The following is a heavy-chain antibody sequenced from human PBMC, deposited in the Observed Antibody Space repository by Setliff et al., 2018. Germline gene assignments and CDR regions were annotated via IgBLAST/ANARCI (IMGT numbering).Heavy chain of an antibody. D-gene: IGHD3-3*01. Sequence: TSETLSLTCTVYGGSFSNYYWSWIRQPPGKGLEWIGEINHSGSTNYNPSLTSRVSISVDTSKNQFSLKLSSVTAADTAIYYCRFWSGSGSSPYFDFWGQGTLVTVSS. J-gene: IGHJ4*02. CDR3: RFWSGSGSSPYFDF. CDR1: GGSFSNYY. CDR2: INHSGST. V-gene: IGHV4-34*01.